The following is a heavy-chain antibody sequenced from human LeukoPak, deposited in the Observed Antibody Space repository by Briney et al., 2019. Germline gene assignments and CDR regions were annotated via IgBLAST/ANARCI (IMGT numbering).Heavy chain of an antibody. D-gene: IGHD3-3*01. CDR1: GFTFNGYG. J-gene: IGHJ4*02. CDR3: AREPRLECLSSPGYFDY. Sequence: GGSLRLSCAASGFTFNGYGMSWVRQAPGKGLEWVSGINCNGGSTGYADSVKGRFTISRDNAKNSLYLQMNSLRAEDTALYYCAREPRLECLSSPGYFDYWGQGTLVAVSS. V-gene: IGHV3-20*04. CDR2: INCNGGST.